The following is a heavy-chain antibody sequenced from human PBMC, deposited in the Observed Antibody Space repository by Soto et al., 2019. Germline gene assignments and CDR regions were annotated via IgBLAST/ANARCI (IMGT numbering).Heavy chain of an antibody. V-gene: IGHV4-34*01. CDR1: SGSFKDSY. J-gene: IGHJ4*02. Sequence: ETLSPTCAISSGSFKDSYWTWIRQPPGKGLEWIGEINHSGYTNSNPSLKSRVTISVDASKNQFSLNLSSVTAADTAVYYCARAVVGPTYYFDPWSQGTQVTVSS. CDR3: ARAVVGPTYYFDP. CDR2: INHSGYT. D-gene: IGHD2-15*01.